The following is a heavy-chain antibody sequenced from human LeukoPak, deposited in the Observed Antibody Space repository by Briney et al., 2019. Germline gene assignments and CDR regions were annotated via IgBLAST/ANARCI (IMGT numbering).Heavy chain of an antibody. J-gene: IGHJ6*03. CDR3: ARAGDGYDFGYYYYYMDV. V-gene: IGHV4-61*02. Sequence: SETLSLTCTVSGGSISSGSYYWNWIRQPAGKGLEWIGRIYTSGSTNYNPSLKSRVTISVDTSKNQFSLKLSSVTAADTAVYYCARAGDGYDFGYYYYYMDVWGKGTTVTVSS. D-gene: IGHD5-12*01. CDR1: GGSISSGSYY. CDR2: IYTSGST.